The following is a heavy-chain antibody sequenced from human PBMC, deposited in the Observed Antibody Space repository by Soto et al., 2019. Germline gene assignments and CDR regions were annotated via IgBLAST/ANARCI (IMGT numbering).Heavy chain of an antibody. CDR3: ARHTRRDSYDFWSGYYLDYYYGMDV. Sequence: GESLKISCKGSGYSFTSYWISWVRQMPGKGLEWMGRIDPSDSYTNYSPSFQGHVTISADKSISTAYLQWSSLKASDTAMYYCARHTRRDSYDFWSGYYLDYYYGMDVWGQGTTVTVS. D-gene: IGHD3-3*01. CDR1: GYSFTSYW. V-gene: IGHV5-10-1*01. J-gene: IGHJ6*02. CDR2: IDPSDSYT.